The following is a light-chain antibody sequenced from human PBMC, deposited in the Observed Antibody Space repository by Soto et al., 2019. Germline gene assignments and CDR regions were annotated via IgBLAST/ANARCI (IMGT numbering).Light chain of an antibody. V-gene: IGKV3-11*01. CDR3: HQRNT. J-gene: IGKJ5*01. CDR2: DTS. Sequence: VVLTQAPVTLSLSPGDRATLSCRASQSVSTYLAWYRQKPGQAPSLLIYDTSNTPAGVPARFSGSRSGTHFTLTISSLEPEDFGLYYCHQRNTFGQGTRLEIK. CDR1: QSVSTY.